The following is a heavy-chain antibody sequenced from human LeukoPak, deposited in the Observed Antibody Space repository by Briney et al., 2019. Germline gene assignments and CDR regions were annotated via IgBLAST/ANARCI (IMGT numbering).Heavy chain of an antibody. J-gene: IGHJ4*02. Sequence: PGGSLRLSCAASGFIFDDYVMTWVRQGPGKGLEWVSGINWDGYSTGYADSVRGRFTISRDNAKSTLYLQMNSLRPEDTALYYCARDLRTDYAFDSWGQGTLVTVSS. V-gene: IGHV3-20*04. D-gene: IGHD4/OR15-4a*01. CDR2: INWDGYST. CDR3: ARDLRTDYAFDS. CDR1: GFIFDDYV.